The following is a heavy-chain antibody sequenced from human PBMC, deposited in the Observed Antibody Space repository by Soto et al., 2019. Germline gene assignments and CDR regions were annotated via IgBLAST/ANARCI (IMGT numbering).Heavy chain of an antibody. J-gene: IGHJ6*02. V-gene: IGHV3-7*03. CDR2: IKQDGSEK. Sequence: PGGSLRLSCAASGFTFSSYWMSWVRQAPGKGLEWVANIKQDGSEKYYVDSVKGRFTISRDNAKNSLYLQMNSLRAEDTAVYYCARVLLWGPWYGMDAWGQGTTVTVSS. D-gene: IGHD3-10*01. CDR1: GFTFSSYW. CDR3: ARVLLWGPWYGMDA.